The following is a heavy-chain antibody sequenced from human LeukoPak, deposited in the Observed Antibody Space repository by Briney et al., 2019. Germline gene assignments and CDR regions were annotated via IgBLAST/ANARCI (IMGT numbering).Heavy chain of an antibody. CDR2: ISSSSSYI. Sequence: GGSLRLSCAASGFTFSSYSMNWVRQAPGKGLEWVSSISSSSSYIYYADSVKGRFTISRDNAKNSPYLQMNSLRAEDTAVYYCARDRDYGDFDYWGQGTLVTVSS. CDR3: ARDRDYGDFDY. CDR1: GFTFSSYS. D-gene: IGHD4-17*01. J-gene: IGHJ4*02. V-gene: IGHV3-21*01.